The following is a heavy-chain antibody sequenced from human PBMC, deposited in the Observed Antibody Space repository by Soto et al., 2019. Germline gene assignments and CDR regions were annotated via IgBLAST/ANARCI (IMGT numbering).Heavy chain of an antibody. D-gene: IGHD3-3*01. CDR2: IYWDDDK. Sequence: ASGPTLVNPTQTLTLTCTFSGFSLSTSGVGVGWIRQPPGKALEWLALIYWDDDKRYSPSLKSRLTITKDTSKNQVVLTMTNMDPVDTATYYCAHISQEGYDFWSGYYTDWFDPWGQGTLVTVSS. CDR1: GFSLSTSGVG. V-gene: IGHV2-5*02. CDR3: AHISQEGYDFWSGYYTDWFDP. J-gene: IGHJ5*02.